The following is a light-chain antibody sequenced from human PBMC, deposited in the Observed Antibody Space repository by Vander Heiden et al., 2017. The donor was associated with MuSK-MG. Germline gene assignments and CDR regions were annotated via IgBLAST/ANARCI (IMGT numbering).Light chain of an antibody. J-gene: IGLJ7*01. CDR2: DDS. CDR3: QVWDTSGDHVV. CDR1: NIGTKS. V-gene: IGLV3-21*02. Sequence: SYVLTQPPSVSVAPGHTAEITCGGSNIGTKSVHWYQQKPGQAPGLVVYDDSDRPSGIPERFSGSNSGNTATLTISRSEAGDEADYYCQVWDTSGDHVVFGGGTQLTVL.